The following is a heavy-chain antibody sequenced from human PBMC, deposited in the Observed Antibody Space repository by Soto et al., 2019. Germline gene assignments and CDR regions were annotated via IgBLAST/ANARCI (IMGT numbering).Heavy chain of an antibody. D-gene: IGHD1-20*01. CDR2: IYPDDSDV. CDR1: GYIFTTYW. J-gene: IGHJ4*02. Sequence: GESPQTSCKGSGYIFTTYWIAWARQVPGKGLEWLRIIYPDDSDVRYSPSFAGHVTISADKSINTAYLQWSSLKASDSAMYYCARRSKWNSAAPDFWGQGTLVTVSS. V-gene: IGHV5-51*01. CDR3: ARRSKWNSAAPDF.